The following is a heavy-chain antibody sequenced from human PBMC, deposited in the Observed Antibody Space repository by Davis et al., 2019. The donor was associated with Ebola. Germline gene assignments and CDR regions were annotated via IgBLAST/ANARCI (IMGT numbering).Heavy chain of an antibody. J-gene: IGHJ5*02. CDR3: ARQGYCNSSSCNNWFDP. D-gene: IGHD2-2*01. V-gene: IGHV5-51*01. Sequence: GESLKISCKAYGYNFNNYWIAWVRQMPGKGLEWMGIIYPGDSDAIYSPSFQGQVTISADKSISTAYLQWNSLKASDTAMYYCARQGYCNSSSCNNWFDPWGQGTLVTVSS. CDR2: IYPGDSDA. CDR1: GYNFNNYW.